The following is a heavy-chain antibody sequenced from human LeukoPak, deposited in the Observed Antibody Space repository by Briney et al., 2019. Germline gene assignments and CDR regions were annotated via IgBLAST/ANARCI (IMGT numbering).Heavy chain of an antibody. CDR3: AKWGDYDVLTGYYDPDY. Sequence: SGGSLRLSCVASGFTFSNYAMSWVRQAPGEGLEWVSAITGSGGITYYADSVKGRFTISRDNSKNTLYLQMNSLRAEDTAVYYCAKWGDYDVLTGYYDPDYWGQGTLVTVSS. J-gene: IGHJ4*02. CDR1: GFTFSNYA. CDR2: ITGSGGIT. D-gene: IGHD3-9*01. V-gene: IGHV3-23*01.